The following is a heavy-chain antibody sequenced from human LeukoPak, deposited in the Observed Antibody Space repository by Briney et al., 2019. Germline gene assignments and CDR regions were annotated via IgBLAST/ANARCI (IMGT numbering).Heavy chain of an antibody. D-gene: IGHD1-1*01. V-gene: IGHV3-33*06. Sequence: GGSLRLSCAASGFTFSSHWMHWVRQAPGKGLEWVALIWYDGSNSDYADSVKGRFTISRDNSKNTVHLQMNNLRAEDTAVYYCAKDYGTTTTAPQLRAPYFDYWGQGTLVTVSS. CDR1: GFTFSSHW. J-gene: IGHJ4*02. CDR2: IWYDGSNS. CDR3: AKDYGTTTTAPQLRAPYFDY.